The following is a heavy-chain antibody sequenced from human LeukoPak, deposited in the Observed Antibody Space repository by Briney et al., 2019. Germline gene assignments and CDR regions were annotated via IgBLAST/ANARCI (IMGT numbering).Heavy chain of an antibody. V-gene: IGHV4-34*01. D-gene: IGHD6-19*01. CDR2: INHSGST. CDR3: ARGSRAWGRPVAGTHNWFDP. Sequence: GSLRLSCAASGFTFSSYAMSWVRQAPGKGLEWIGEINHSGSTNYNPSLKSRVTISVDTSKNQFSLKLSSVTAADTAVYYCARGSRAWGRPVAGTHNWFDPWGQGTLVTVSS. J-gene: IGHJ5*02. CDR1: GFTFSSYA.